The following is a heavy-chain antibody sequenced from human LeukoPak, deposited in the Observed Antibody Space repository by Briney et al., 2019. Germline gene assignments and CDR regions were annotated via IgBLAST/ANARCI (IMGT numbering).Heavy chain of an antibody. J-gene: IGHJ3*02. D-gene: IGHD3-9*01. V-gene: IGHV4-4*07. CDR3: ARRNPERYFDWFNAFDI. CDR2: IFINGDT. Sequence: SETLSLTCTVSGDSISNYYWSWIRQPAGKGLEWIGRIFINGDTNYNPSLKSRVTMSLSKNQFSLKVSSVTAADTAVYYCARRNPERYFDWFNAFDIWGQGTMVTVSS. CDR1: GDSISNYY.